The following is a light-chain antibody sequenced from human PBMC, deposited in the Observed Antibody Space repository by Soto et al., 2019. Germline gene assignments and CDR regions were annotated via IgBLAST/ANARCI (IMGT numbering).Light chain of an antibody. CDR2: DAS. J-gene: IGKJ4*01. CDR3: QQYNSYSPT. V-gene: IGKV1-5*01. CDR1: QSISNW. Sequence: DIQMTQSPSTLSASVGDRVTITCRASQSISNWLAWYQQKPGKAPKLLIYDASSLESGVPSRFSGSGSGTEFTLTISSLQPNDVATYYCQQYNSYSPTFGGGTKVEIK.